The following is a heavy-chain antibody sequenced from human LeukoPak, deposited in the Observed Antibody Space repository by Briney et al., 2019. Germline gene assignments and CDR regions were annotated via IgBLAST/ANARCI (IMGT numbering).Heavy chain of an antibody. CDR3: ARDQYPLEVNDSFDI. D-gene: IGHD2-2*01. CDR2: IYTSGST. V-gene: IGHV4-4*07. CDR1: GGSISSYY. Sequence: SETLSLTCTVSGGSISSYYWSWIRQPAGKGLEWIGRIYTSGSTNYNPSLKSRVTMSVDTSKNQVSLKVSSVTAADTAVYYCARDQYPLEVNDSFDIWGQGTMVTVSS. J-gene: IGHJ3*02.